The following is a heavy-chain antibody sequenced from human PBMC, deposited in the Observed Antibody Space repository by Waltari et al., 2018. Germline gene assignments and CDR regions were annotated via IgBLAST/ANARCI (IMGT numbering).Heavy chain of an antibody. CDR1: GGSFSGYF. CDR2: INRDGSN. CDR3: ARVGDYHGSGRFGLDV. D-gene: IGHD3-10*01. V-gene: IGHV4-34*01. J-gene: IGHJ6*02. Sequence: QVQLQQWGAGLLKPSETLSLTCAASGGSFSGYFWSWVRQSQWKGLEWIGQINRDGSNKFNPSLKSRVAMSVDTIKSQISLRLTSVTAADAAVYYCARVGDYHGSGRFGLDVWGQGTRVTVSS.